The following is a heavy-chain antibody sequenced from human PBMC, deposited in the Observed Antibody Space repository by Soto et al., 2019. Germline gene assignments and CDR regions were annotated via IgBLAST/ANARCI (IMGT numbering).Heavy chain of an antibody. J-gene: IGHJ4*02. V-gene: IGHV1-2*02. Sequence: QVQLVQSGAEVKKPGASVKVSCKTSGYTFAAYYIHWIRQAPGQGLEWMGWINPTSGGPVYAQNFQARVTMTRDTSISTAYMELRRLNSDATAVYYCARDPDYGDYWGYFFDSWGQGTPVTVSS. D-gene: IGHD4-17*01. CDR3: ARDPDYGDYWGYFFDS. CDR2: INPTSGGP. CDR1: GYTFAAYY.